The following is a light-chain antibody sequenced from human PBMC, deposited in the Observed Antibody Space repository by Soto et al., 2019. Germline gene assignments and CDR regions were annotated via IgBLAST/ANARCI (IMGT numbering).Light chain of an antibody. CDR1: QSISSW. CDR2: GAS. CDR3: QQYNYYSRT. V-gene: IGKV1-5*01. Sequence: DIQMTQSPSTLSASVGDRVTITCRASQSISSWLAWYQQKPGKAPKLLIYGASSLESGVPSRFSGSGSGTEFTLTISSLQPDDFATYYCQQYNYYSRTFGQGTKVDI. J-gene: IGKJ1*01.